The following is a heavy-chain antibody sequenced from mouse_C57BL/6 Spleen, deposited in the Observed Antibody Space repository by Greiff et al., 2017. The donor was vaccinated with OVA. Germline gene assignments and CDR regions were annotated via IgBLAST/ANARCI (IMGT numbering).Heavy chain of an antibody. Sequence: EVQRVESGPELVKPGASVKIPCTASGYTFTDYNMDWVKQSHGKSLEWIGDINPNNGGTIYNQKFKGKATLTVDKSSSTAYMELRSLTSEDTAVYYCARSLYDYDGPGFAYWGQGTLVTVSA. CDR3: ARSLYDYDGPGFAY. CDR2: INPNNGGT. J-gene: IGHJ3*01. D-gene: IGHD2-4*01. V-gene: IGHV1-18*01. CDR1: GYTFTDYN.